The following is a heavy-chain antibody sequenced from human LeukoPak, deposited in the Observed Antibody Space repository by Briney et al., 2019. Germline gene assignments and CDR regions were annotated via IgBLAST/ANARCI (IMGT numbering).Heavy chain of an antibody. CDR2: ISSNGGST. J-gene: IGHJ4*02. D-gene: IGHD2-2*01. CDR3: VKAPIRGIYCSSTSCYSHFDY. CDR1: GFTFSSYA. Sequence: GGSLRLSCSASGFTFSSYAMHWVRQAPGKGLEYVSAISSNGGSTYHADSVKGRFTISRDNSKNTLYLQMSSLRAEDTAVYYCVKAPIRGIYCSSTSCYSHFDYWGQGTLVTVSS. V-gene: IGHV3-64D*09.